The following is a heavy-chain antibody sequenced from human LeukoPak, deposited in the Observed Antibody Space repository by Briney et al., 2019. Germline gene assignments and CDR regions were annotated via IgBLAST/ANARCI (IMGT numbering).Heavy chain of an antibody. CDR1: GFTFSNFS. J-gene: IGHJ4*02. Sequence: PGGSLRLSCTASGFTFSNFSMNWVRQAPGKGLEWVSLISADGGSTFSADSVKGRFSISRDNSKNSLYLQMNSLRSEDTAMYYCAKESGKFDYWGQGTLVAVSS. CDR3: AKESGKFDY. V-gene: IGHV3-43*02. CDR2: ISADGGST.